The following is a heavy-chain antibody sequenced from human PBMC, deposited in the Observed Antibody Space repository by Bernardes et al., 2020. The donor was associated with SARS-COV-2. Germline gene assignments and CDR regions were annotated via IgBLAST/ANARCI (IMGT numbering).Heavy chain of an antibody. J-gene: IGHJ3*02. CDR1: GYTFTRYG. D-gene: IGHD6-19*01. Sequence: ASVKVSCKASGYTFTRYGISWVRQAPGQGPEWMGWISAYNGHTNFAQKVQGRVTMTTDTSTSTAYMELRSLGSDDTAVYYCARGRQAAVAGLGDAFDIWGQGTMVTVSS. CDR3: ARGRQAAVAGLGDAFDI. V-gene: IGHV1-18*04. CDR2: ISAYNGHT.